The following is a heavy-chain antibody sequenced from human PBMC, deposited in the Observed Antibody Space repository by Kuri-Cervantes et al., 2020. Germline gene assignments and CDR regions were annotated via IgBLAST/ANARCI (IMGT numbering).Heavy chain of an antibody. CDR1: GYSITTGYY. CDR3: ARDSLGDDDWYFDL. D-gene: IGHD3-16*01. CDR2: IYHSGNT. Sequence: SETLSLTCAVSGYSITTGYYWGWIRQPPGKGLEWIGSIYHSGNTYYNPSLKSRVTISVDTSKKQFSLRVNSVTAADTAVYYCARDSLGDDDWYFDLWGRGTLVTVSS. V-gene: IGHV4-38-2*02. J-gene: IGHJ2*01.